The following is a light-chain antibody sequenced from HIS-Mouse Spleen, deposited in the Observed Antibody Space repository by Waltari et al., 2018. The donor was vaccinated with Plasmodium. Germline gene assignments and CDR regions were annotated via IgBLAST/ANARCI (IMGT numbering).Light chain of an antibody. CDR3: QQYNNWPPYT. Sequence: EIVMTQSPATLSVSPGERATLSCRASQSVSSNLAWYQQNPGQAPRLLIYGASTRATGIPARFSGRWSGTEFTLTISSMQSEDFAVYYCQQYNNWPPYTFGQGTKLEIK. J-gene: IGKJ2*01. CDR1: QSVSSN. V-gene: IGKV3-15*01. CDR2: GAS.